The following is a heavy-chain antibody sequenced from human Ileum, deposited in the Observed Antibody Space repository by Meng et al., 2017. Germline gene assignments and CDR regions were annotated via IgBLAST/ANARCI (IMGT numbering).Heavy chain of an antibody. D-gene: IGHD3-16*01. CDR3: ARPAVTTALGGFDY. V-gene: IGHV4-39*01. CDR2: IYYNGNP. J-gene: IGHJ4*02. Sequence: QQQLQESGPGLVKPSETLSLNYAVSGDSISYSSYYWGWVRQPPGQGLEWIASIYYNGNPYYSPSLKSRASISVDTSKNQFSLMLSSVTAADTAVYYCARPAVTTALGGFDYWGQGTLVTVSS. CDR1: GDSISYSSYY.